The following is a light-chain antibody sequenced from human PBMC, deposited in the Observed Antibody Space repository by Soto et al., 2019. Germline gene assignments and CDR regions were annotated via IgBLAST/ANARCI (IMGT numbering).Light chain of an antibody. CDR2: AAS. V-gene: IGKV3-20*01. Sequence: EIVLTQSPGTLSLSPGEMATLSWSASQSVTSSYLAWYQQKPGQAPRLLMYAASSRATGIPDRFSGSGSGTDFTLTISRLEAEDFAVYYCQQSSSSPITCGQGTRPEIK. CDR1: QSVTSSY. J-gene: IGKJ5*01. CDR3: QQSSSSPIT.